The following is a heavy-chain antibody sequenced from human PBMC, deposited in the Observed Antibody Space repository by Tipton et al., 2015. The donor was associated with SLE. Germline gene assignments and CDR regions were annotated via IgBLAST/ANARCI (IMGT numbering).Heavy chain of an antibody. J-gene: IGHJ4*02. CDR1: GGSISSYY. CDR3: ARASRVVVAQYYFDY. Sequence: TLSLTCTVSGGSISSYYWSWIRQPPGKGLERIGYIYYSGSTNYNPSLKSRVTISVDTSKNQFSLKLSSVTAADTAVYYCARASRVVVAQYYFDYWGQGTLVTVSS. V-gene: IGHV4-59*01. CDR2: IYYSGST. D-gene: IGHD2-15*01.